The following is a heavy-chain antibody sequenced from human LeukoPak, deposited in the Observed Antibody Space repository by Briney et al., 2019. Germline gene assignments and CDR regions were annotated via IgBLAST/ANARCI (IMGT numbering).Heavy chain of an antibody. V-gene: IGHV4-59*01. Sequence: TSETLSLTCTVSGGYISGYYWSWLRQSPEKGLEWIGYVYHSGFTHYNPSLRSRVTISVDLSRNQFSLKLTSATAADTAMYYCARDQRCSRFDGGCDQWYFDLWGRGTLVTVSS. J-gene: IGHJ2*01. CDR1: GGYISGYY. D-gene: IGHD3-10*02. CDR2: VYHSGFT. CDR3: ARDQRCSRFDGGCDQWYFDL.